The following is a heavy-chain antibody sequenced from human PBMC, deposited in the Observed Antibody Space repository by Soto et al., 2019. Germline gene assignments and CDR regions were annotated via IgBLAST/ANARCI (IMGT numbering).Heavy chain of an antibody. Sequence: GGSLRLSCAASGFTFSSYSMNWVRQAPGKGLEWVSSISSSSSYIYYADSVKGRFTISRDNAKNSLYLQMNSLSAEDTAVYYCAISPYYYYGSGNGFDPWGQGTLVTVSS. CDR2: ISSSSSYI. CDR3: AISPYYYYGSGNGFDP. V-gene: IGHV3-21*01. D-gene: IGHD3-10*01. CDR1: GFTFSSYS. J-gene: IGHJ5*02.